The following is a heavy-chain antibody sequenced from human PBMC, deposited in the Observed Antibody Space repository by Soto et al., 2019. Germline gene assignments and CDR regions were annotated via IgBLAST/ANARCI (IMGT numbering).Heavy chain of an antibody. CDR2: IYPGDSDT. Sequence: GESLKISCKGSGYSFTSYWIGWVRQMPGEGLEWMGIIYPGDSDTRYSPSFQGQVTISADKSISTAYLQWSSLKASDTAMYYCARVREDLEWILFGESKGYDPCGQGTLVTVSS. CDR1: GYSFTSYW. J-gene: IGHJ5*02. CDR3: ARVREDLEWILFGESKGYDP. D-gene: IGHD3-3*01. V-gene: IGHV5-51*01.